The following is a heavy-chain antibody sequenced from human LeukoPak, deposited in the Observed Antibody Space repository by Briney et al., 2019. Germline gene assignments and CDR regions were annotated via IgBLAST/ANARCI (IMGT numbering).Heavy chain of an antibody. CDR1: GFTFSSYA. D-gene: IGHD6-13*01. CDR3: AKGISPSSSWTFDY. V-gene: IGHV3-23*01. J-gene: IGHJ4*02. CDR2: LSGSGLSK. Sequence: GGSLRVSCAASGFTFSSYAMNWVRQAPGKGLQWVSALSGSGLSKYYADSVKGRFTISRDNSKNTLYLQMNSLRAEDTAIYYCAKGISPSSSWTFDYWGQGTLVTVPS.